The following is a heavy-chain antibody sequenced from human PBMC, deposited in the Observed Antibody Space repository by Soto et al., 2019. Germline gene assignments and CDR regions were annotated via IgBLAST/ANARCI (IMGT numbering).Heavy chain of an antibody. CDR2: IRSKAYGGTT. Sequence: LRLSCTASGFTFGDYAMSWVRQAPGKGLEWVGFIRSKAYGGTTEYAASVKGRFTISRDDSKSIAYLQMNSLKTEDTAVYYCTRDRITMVRGVLNEYYYYGMDVWGQGTTVTVSS. CDR3: TRDRITMVRGVLNEYYYYGMDV. V-gene: IGHV3-49*04. J-gene: IGHJ6*02. D-gene: IGHD3-10*01. CDR1: GFTFGDYA.